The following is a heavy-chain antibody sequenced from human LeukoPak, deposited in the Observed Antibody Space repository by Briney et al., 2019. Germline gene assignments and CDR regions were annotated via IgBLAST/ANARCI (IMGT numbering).Heavy chain of an antibody. J-gene: IGHJ4*02. Sequence: PGGSLRLSRAASGFTFSDHYMDWVRQAPGKGLEWVGRIRNKVNSYSTEYAASVKGRFTISRDDSKNSLYLQMNSLKTEDTAAYYCTRSYASGTYPSDYWGQGTLVTVSS. CDR3: TRSYASGTYPSDY. D-gene: IGHD3-10*01. V-gene: IGHV3-72*01. CDR1: GFTFSDHY. CDR2: IRNKVNSYST.